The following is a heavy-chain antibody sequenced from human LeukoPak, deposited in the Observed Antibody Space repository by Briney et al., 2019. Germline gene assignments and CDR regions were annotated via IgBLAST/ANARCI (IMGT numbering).Heavy chain of an antibody. J-gene: IGHJ4*02. V-gene: IGHV3-74*01. CDR3: ARDLFDYGDYFFDY. CDR2: INSDGSGT. CDR1: GFTFSSYW. D-gene: IGHD4-17*01. Sequence: PGGSLRLSCAASGFTFSSYWMDWVRQAPGEGLVWVSRINSDGSGTTYADSVKGRFTISRDNAKNSLYLQMNSLRAEDTAVYYCARDLFDYGDYFFDYWGQGTLVTVSS.